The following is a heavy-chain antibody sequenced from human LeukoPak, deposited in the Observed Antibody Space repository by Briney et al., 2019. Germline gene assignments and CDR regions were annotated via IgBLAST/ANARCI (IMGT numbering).Heavy chain of an antibody. CDR2: INHSGSI. Sequence: SETLSLTCAVYGGSFSGYYWSWIRQPPGKGLEWIGEINHSGSINYNPSLKSRVTISVDMSKNQFSLKLSSVTAADTAVYYCARDRGSYLFDYWGQGTLVTVSS. V-gene: IGHV4-34*01. D-gene: IGHD1-26*01. CDR3: ARDRGSYLFDY. CDR1: GGSFSGYY. J-gene: IGHJ4*02.